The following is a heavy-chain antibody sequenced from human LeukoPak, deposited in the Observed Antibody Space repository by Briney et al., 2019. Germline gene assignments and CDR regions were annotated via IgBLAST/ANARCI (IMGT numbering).Heavy chain of an antibody. CDR2: FDPEDGET. V-gene: IGHV1-24*01. Sequence: ASEKVSCKVSGYTLTELSMHWVRQAPGKGLEWMGGFDPEDGETIYAQKFQGRVTMTEDTSTDTAYMELRSLRSEDTAVYYCATGSRSVLPWFGEFDYWGQGTLVTVSS. CDR3: ATGSRSVLPWFGEFDY. CDR1: GYTLTELS. J-gene: IGHJ4*02. D-gene: IGHD3-10*01.